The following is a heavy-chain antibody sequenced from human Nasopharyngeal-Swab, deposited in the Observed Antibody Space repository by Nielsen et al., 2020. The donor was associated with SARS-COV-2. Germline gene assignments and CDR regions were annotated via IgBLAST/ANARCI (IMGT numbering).Heavy chain of an antibody. V-gene: IGHV4-39*01. CDR3: ARPYYDSSGYDAWFDP. Sequence: SETLSLTCTVAGGSISSSSYYWVWIRQPPGKGLEWIGSIYSSGSTYYNPSLKSRVTISVDTSKNQFSLKLTSVTAADTAVYYCARPYYDSSGYDAWFDPWGQGTLVTVSS. CDR1: GGSISSSSYY. D-gene: IGHD3-22*01. CDR2: IYSSGST. J-gene: IGHJ5*02.